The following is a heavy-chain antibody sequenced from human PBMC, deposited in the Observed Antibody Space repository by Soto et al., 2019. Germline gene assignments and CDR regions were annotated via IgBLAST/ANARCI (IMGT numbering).Heavy chain of an antibody. CDR2: INAGNGNT. CDR3: ARDLIRGIVARRVWFDP. CDR1: GYTFTSYA. D-gene: IGHD6-6*01. J-gene: IGHJ5*02. Sequence: QVQLVQSGAEVKKPGASVKVSCKASGYTFTSYAMHWVRQAPGQRLEWMGWINAGNGNTKYSQKFQGRVTITRDTSASTAYMELSSLRSEDTAVYYCARDLIRGIVARRVWFDPWGQGTLVTVSS. V-gene: IGHV1-3*01.